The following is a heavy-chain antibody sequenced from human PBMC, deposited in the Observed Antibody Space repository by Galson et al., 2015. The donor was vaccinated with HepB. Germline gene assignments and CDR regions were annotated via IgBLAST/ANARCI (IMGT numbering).Heavy chain of an antibody. CDR1: GYTLTELS. J-gene: IGHJ6*03. CDR2: FDPEDGET. Sequence: SVKVSCKVSGYTLTELSMHWVRQAPGKGLEWMGGFDPEDGETIYAQKFQGRVTMTEDTSTDTAYMELSSLRSEDMAVYYCATNLKYYYYYYMDVWGKGTTVTVSS. CDR3: ATNLKYYYYYYMDV. V-gene: IGHV1-24*01.